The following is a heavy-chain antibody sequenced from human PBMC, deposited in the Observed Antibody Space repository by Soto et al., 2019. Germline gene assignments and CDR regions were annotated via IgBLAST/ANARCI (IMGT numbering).Heavy chain of an antibody. CDR2: INAGNGKT. J-gene: IGHJ4*02. Sequence: QVQLVQSGAEVKKPGASVKVSCKASGYSFTSYAMHWLRQAPGQRLEWMGWINAGNGKTKYSQKFQGRVTITRDTSASTAYMELSSLRSEDTALYYCARGRVGATIRAFDYWGQGTLVTVSS. CDR3: ARGRVGATIRAFDY. V-gene: IGHV1-3*01. CDR1: GYSFTSYA. D-gene: IGHD1-26*01.